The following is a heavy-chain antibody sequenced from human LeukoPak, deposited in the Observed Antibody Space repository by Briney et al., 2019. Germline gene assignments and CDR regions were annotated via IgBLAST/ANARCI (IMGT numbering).Heavy chain of an antibody. J-gene: IGHJ4*02. D-gene: IGHD2/OR15-2a*01. CDR1: GFTFSNYC. Sequence: PGGSLRLSCAASGFTFSNYCMTWVRQAPGKGLEWVANIKEDGSEKYYVDSVKGRFTMSRDNAKNSLYLQMNSLRVEDTAVYYCARVQVYDGNFYRANYYWGQGTLVTVSS. CDR3: ARVQVYDGNFYRANYY. V-gene: IGHV3-7*01. CDR2: IKEDGSEK.